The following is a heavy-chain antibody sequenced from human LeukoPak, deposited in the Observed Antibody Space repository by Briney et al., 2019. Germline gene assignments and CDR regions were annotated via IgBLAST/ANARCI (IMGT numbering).Heavy chain of an antibody. D-gene: IGHD1-20*01. Sequence: ASVKVSCKASGYTFTSYGISWVRQAPGQGLEWMGWISAYNGNTNYAQKLQGRVTMTTDISTSTAYMELRSLRSEGTAMYYCARGRLNGNVDFWGQGTLVTVSS. V-gene: IGHV1-18*01. CDR1: GYTFTSYG. CDR2: ISAYNGNT. J-gene: IGHJ4*02. CDR3: ARGRLNGNVDF.